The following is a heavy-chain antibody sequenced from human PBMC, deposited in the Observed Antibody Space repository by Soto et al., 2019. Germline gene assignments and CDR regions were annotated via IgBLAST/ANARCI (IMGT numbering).Heavy chain of an antibody. CDR3: ARDYKPFGVVIRKPGAHNYGMDV. CDR2: ISAYNGNT. Sequence: QVHLVQSGAEVKKPGASVPISCKASGYPVTSYGFRWVRQAPGQGLQWIGRISAYNGNTEYAQNAQDRVTMTADTSTSTAYMELRGLRSDDTAVYFCARDYKPFGVVIRKPGAHNYGMDVWGQGTTVTVSS. J-gene: IGHJ6*02. D-gene: IGHD3-3*01. CDR1: GYPVTSYG. V-gene: IGHV1-18*04.